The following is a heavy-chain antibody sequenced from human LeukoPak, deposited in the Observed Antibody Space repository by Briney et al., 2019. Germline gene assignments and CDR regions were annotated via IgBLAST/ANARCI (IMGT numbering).Heavy chain of an antibody. D-gene: IGHD3-3*01. CDR1: GYTFTGYY. V-gene: IGHV1-2*02. J-gene: IGHJ5*02. CDR2: INPNSGGT. CDR3: ARAQPIASGRGYNWFDP. Sequence: GASVKVSCKASGYTFTGYYMHWVRQAPGQGLEWMGWINPNSGGTNCAQKFQGRVTMTRDTSISTAYMELSRLRSDDTAVYYCARAQPIASGRGYNWFDPWGQGTLVTVSS.